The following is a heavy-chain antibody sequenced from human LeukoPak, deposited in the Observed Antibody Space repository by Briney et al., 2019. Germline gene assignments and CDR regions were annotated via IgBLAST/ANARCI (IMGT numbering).Heavy chain of an antibody. D-gene: IGHD3-22*01. CDR1: GGTFSSYA. V-gene: IGHV1-69*06. J-gene: IGHJ4*02. CDR2: IIPIFGTA. CDR3: ARLPTHYYDSSGYNKRAYDY. Sequence: SVKVSCKASGGTFSSYAISWVRQAPGQALKWMGGIIPIFGTANYAQKFQGRVTITADKSTSTAYMELSSLTSEDTAVYYCARLPTHYYDSSGYNKRAYDYWGQGTLVTVSS.